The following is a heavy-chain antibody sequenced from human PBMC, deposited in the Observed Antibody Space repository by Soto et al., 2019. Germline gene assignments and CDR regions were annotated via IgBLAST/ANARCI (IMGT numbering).Heavy chain of an antibody. CDR2: AYWDDDN. CDR1: GFSLSTTGVG. V-gene: IGHV2-5*02. Sequence: QITLKESGPTLVKPTQTLTLTCSFSGFSLSTTGVGVGWIRQPPGKALEWLVFAYWDDDNRYSPSLKSRLTITKETSGNQVVLTMTNMDPVDTATYFCAHRRGGYNWDDAHFDYWGQGTLVTVSS. J-gene: IGHJ4*02. D-gene: IGHD1-20*01. CDR3: AHRRGGYNWDDAHFDY.